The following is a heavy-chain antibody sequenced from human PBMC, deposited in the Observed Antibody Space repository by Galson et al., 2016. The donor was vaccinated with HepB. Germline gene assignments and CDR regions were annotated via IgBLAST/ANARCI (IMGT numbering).Heavy chain of an antibody. CDR3: ARQRRGPYSSSWYY. V-gene: IGHV3-7*01. CDR2: IKQDGSEK. CDR1: GFTFSSYW. Sequence: SLRLSCAASGFTFSSYWMSWVRQAPGKGLEWVANIKQDGSEKYYVDSVKGRFTISRDNAKNSLYVQMNSLRAEDTAVYYCARQRRGPYSSSWYYWGQGTLVTVSS. J-gene: IGHJ4*02. D-gene: IGHD6-13*01.